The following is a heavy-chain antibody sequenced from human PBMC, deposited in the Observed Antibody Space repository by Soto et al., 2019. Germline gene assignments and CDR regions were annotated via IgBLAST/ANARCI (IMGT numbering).Heavy chain of an antibody. CDR3: AKDRVGGTFYTPLGF. CDR1: GFNFDNYG. D-gene: IGHD1-7*01. J-gene: IGHJ4*02. CDR2: ITYDGSNK. V-gene: IGHV3-30*18. Sequence: GGSLRLSCQASGFNFDNYGMHWVRQAPGKGLEWVAAITYDGSNKYYADSVKGRFTISRDNSKNTLSLHLNTLKPEDTAVYHCAKDRVGGTFYTPLGFWGQGTLVTVSS.